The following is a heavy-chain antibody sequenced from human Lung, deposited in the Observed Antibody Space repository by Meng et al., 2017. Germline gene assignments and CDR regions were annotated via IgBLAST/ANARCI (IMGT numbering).Heavy chain of an antibody. V-gene: IGHV3-23*01. D-gene: IGHD6-6*01. Sequence: EVQLLESGGGLVQPGGSLRFSRAASGFTCSGYAMTWVRRAPGKGLEWVSSVSGSDDIAYYGDSVKGRVTISRDNSKNTLYLQMNSLRAEDTAVYFCAKDLGASSSYYFDYWGQGTLVTVSS. CDR3: AKDLGASSSYYFDY. CDR2: VSGSDDIA. CDR1: GFTCSGYA. J-gene: IGHJ4*02.